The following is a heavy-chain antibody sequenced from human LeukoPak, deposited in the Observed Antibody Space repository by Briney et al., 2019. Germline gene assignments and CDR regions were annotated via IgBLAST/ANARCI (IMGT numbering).Heavy chain of an antibody. CDR1: GFTFSSYA. CDR2: ISGSGGST. D-gene: IGHD2-2*01. CDR3: AKDPRLSCSSTSCYEGYYYYGMDV. J-gene: IGHJ6*02. V-gene: IGHV3-23*01. Sequence: PGGSLRLSCAASGFTFSSYAMSWVRQAPGKGLEWVSAISGSGGSTYYADSVKGRFTISRDNSKNTLYLQMNSLRAEDTAVYYCAKDPRLSCSSTSCYEGYYYYGMDVWGQGTTVTVSS.